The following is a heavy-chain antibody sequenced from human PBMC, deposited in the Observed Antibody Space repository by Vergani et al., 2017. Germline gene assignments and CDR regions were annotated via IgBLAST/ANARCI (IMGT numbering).Heavy chain of an antibody. Sequence: QVQLQQWGAGLLKPSETLSLTCAVYGGSFSGYYWSWIRQPPGKGLEWIGEIYHSGSTNYNPSLKSRVTISVDTSKNQFSLKLSSVTAADTAVYYCARGQKRYCSGGSCYSLTRFDPWGQGTLVTVSS. CDR2: IYHSGST. CDR3: ARGQKRYCSGGSCYSLTRFDP. J-gene: IGHJ5*02. CDR1: GGSFSGYY. V-gene: IGHV4-34*01. D-gene: IGHD2-15*01.